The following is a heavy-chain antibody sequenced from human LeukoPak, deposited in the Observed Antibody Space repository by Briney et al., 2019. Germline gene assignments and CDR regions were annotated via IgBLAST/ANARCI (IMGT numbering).Heavy chain of an antibody. J-gene: IGHJ4*02. CDR3: ARSSLAVAGSVFDY. Sequence: ASVKVSCKASGYTFTSYGISWVRHAPGQGLEWMGWISTYNGNTNYAQKLQGRVSMPTDTSTSTAYMELRSLRSDDTAVYYCARSSLAVAGSVFDYWGQGTLVTVS. D-gene: IGHD6-19*01. V-gene: IGHV1-18*01. CDR1: GYTFTSYG. CDR2: ISTYNGNT.